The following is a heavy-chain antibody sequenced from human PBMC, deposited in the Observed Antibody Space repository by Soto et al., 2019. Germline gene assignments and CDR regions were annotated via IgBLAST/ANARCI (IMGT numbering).Heavy chain of an antibody. V-gene: IGHV1-24*01. J-gene: IGHJ4*02. CDR1: GYTLTELS. CDR3: ATVEEKTAVQLAFDY. D-gene: IGHD3-3*02. CDR2: CDPEDGAT. Sequence: QVQLVQSGAEVKKPGASVKVSCKVSGYTLTELSMHWVRQAPGKGLEWMGGCDPEDGATIYAKKFQGIVTITEDTSTDTDYIELSRLRYDDTAVYYGATVEEKTAVQLAFDYWGQGTLVTVSS.